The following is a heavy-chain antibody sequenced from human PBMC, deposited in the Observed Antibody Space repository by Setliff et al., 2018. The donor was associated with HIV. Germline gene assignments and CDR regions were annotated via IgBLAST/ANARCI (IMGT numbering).Heavy chain of an antibody. Sequence: PSETLSLTCAVSGYSISSGYYWGWIRQPPGKGLEWIGNIYQSGSSYSNPSLKSRVTISIDTSKNQFTLKLKSVTAADTAVYYCARDHIAAPGMGFDPWGRGTLVTVSS. D-gene: IGHD6-13*01. J-gene: IGHJ5*02. CDR3: ARDHIAAPGMGFDP. CDR1: GYSISSGYY. CDR2: IYQSGSS. V-gene: IGHV4-38-2*02.